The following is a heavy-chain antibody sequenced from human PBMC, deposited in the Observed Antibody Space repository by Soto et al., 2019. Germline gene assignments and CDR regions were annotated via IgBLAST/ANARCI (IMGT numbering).Heavy chain of an antibody. D-gene: IGHD6-6*01. Sequence: GGSLRLSCAASGFTFSSYSMNWVRQAPGKGLEWVSYISSSSSTIYYADSVKGRFTISRDNAKNSLYLQMNSLRDEDTAVYYCASEVPLYSSSGFDPWGQGTLVTVSS. J-gene: IGHJ5*02. CDR3: ASEVPLYSSSGFDP. CDR2: ISSSSSTI. V-gene: IGHV3-48*02. CDR1: GFTFSSYS.